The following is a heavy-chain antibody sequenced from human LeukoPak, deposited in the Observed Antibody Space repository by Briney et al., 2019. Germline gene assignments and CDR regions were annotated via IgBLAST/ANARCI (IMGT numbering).Heavy chain of an antibody. CDR3: ARDNYDSSGFT. D-gene: IGHD3-22*01. J-gene: IGHJ4*02. CDR2: INNDGTTT. Sequence: GGSLRLSCAASGFTFSSYWMHWVRQAPGKGLVWVSRINNDGTTTVYADSVRGRFTISRDNSRNTLYLQMNGLRAEDTALYYCARDNYDSSGFTWGQGTLVTVSS. V-gene: IGHV3-74*01. CDR1: GFTFSSYW.